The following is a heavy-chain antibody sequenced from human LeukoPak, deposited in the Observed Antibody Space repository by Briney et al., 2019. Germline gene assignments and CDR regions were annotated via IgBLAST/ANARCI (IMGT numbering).Heavy chain of an antibody. V-gene: IGHV1-46*01. CDR2: INPSGGST. Sequence: ASVKVSCKASGYTFTSYYMHWVRQAPGQGLEWMGIINPSGGSTSYAQKFQGRVTMTTDTSTSTAYMELRSLRSDDTAVYYCARDMKRSRARWENLGFDPWGQGTLVTVPS. CDR1: GYTFTSYY. J-gene: IGHJ5*02. D-gene: IGHD1-26*01. CDR3: ARDMKRSRARWENLGFDP.